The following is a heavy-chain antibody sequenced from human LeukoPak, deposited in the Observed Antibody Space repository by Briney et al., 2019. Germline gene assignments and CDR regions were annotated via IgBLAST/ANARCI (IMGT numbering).Heavy chain of an antibody. Sequence: GGSLRLSCAASGFTFSSYAMHWVRQAPGKGLEWVAVISYDGSNKYYADSVKGRFTISRDNSKNTLYLQMNSLRAEDTAVYYCAKGLSGGGSYYGVDYWGQGTLVTVSS. D-gene: IGHD1-26*01. V-gene: IGHV3-30-3*01. J-gene: IGHJ4*02. CDR2: ISYDGSNK. CDR1: GFTFSSYA. CDR3: AKGLSGGGSYYGVDY.